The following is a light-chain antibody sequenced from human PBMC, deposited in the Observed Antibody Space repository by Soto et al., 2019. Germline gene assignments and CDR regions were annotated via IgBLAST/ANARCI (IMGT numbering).Light chain of an antibody. Sequence: QSALTQPASVSGSPGQSIPISCTGTSSDVGGYNYVSWYQQHPGKAPKLIIYEVSNRPSGVSNRFSGSKSGNTASLTISGLQAEDEADYYCTSYTTTSTLVVFGGGTKLTVL. CDR2: EVS. CDR1: SSDVGGYNY. V-gene: IGLV2-14*01. CDR3: TSYTTTSTLVV. J-gene: IGLJ2*01.